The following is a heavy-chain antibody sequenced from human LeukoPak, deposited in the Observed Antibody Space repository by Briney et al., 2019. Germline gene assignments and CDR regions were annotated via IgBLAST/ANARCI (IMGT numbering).Heavy chain of an antibody. J-gene: IGHJ4*02. CDR1: GYTFTGYY. Sequence: ASVKVSCKASGYTFTGYYMHWVRQAPGQGLEWMGWINPNSGGTNYAQKFQGRVTMTRDTSISTAYMELSRLRSDDTAVYYCAKDRGSESYALEYWGQGTLVTVSS. D-gene: IGHD3-10*01. V-gene: IGHV1-2*02. CDR2: INPNSGGT. CDR3: AKDRGSESYALEY.